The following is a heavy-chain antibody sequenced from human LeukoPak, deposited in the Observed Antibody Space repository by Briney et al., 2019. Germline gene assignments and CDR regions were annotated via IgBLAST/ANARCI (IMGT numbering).Heavy chain of an antibody. CDR2: INHSGST. CDR1: GGSFSGYY. Sequence: SETLSLTCAVYGGSFSGYYWSWIRQPPGKGLEWIGEINHSGSTNYNPSLKSRVTISVDTSKNQFSLKLSSVTAADTAVYYCARRRVPAATYYYYYMDVWGKGTTVTVSS. J-gene: IGHJ6*03. V-gene: IGHV4-34*01. D-gene: IGHD2-2*01. CDR3: ARRRVPAATYYYYYMDV.